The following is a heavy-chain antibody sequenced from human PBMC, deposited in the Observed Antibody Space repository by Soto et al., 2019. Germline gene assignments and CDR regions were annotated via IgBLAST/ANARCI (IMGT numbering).Heavy chain of an antibody. V-gene: IGHV1-2*04. D-gene: IGHD2-2*01. CDR1: GYTFSGYY. J-gene: IGHJ6*02. CDR2: ISPHSGAT. Sequence: QVQLVQSGAEVKKPGASVNVSFKASGYTFSGYYIHWVRQAPGQWLECMGWISPHSGATHYAQRFQAWVTMPRDASIDPVYMEVNGLTSDDTAVYYCARSGGGCSSNGCSLGYSYGLDVWGQGTKVTVSS. CDR3: ARSGGGCSSNGCSLGYSYGLDV.